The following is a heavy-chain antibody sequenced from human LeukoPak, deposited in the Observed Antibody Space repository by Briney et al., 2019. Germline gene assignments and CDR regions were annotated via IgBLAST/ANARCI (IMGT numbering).Heavy chain of an antibody. Sequence: GGSLRLSCAASGFTFSSRGMHWVRQAPGKGLEWVAVISYHGSNKYYADSVKGRFTISRDNSKNMLFLQMNNLRVEDTAVYYCAKYSDYGDHEGWFDPWGQGTLVTVSS. D-gene: IGHD4-17*01. CDR1: GFTFSSRG. V-gene: IGHV3-30*18. CDR2: ISYHGSNK. J-gene: IGHJ5*02. CDR3: AKYSDYGDHEGWFDP.